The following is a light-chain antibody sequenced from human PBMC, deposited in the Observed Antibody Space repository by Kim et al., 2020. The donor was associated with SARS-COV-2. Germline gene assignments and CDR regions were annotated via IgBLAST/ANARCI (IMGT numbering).Light chain of an antibody. CDR3: QAWDSSNVV. V-gene: IGLV3-1*01. Sequence: ELTQPPSVSVSPGQTASITCSGDKLGDKYACWYQQKPGQSPVLVIYQDSKRPSGIPERFSGSNSGNTATLTISGTQAMDEADYYCQAWDSSNVVFGGGTQLTVL. J-gene: IGLJ2*01. CDR1: KLGDKY. CDR2: QDS.